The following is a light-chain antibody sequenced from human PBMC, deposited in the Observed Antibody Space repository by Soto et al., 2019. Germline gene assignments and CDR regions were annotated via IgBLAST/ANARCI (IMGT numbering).Light chain of an antibody. V-gene: IGKV3-11*01. CDR1: QSVSSY. CDR2: ESS. J-gene: IGKJ2*01. Sequence: EIVLTQSPATLSLSPGERATLSCRASQSVSSYLARSQQKPGPAPRLLIYESSNRATGNPSRFSGSGSWTAFTLTISSLEPEDFAVYYCQQRSNWPPGYTFGQGTKLEIK. CDR3: QQRSNWPPGYT.